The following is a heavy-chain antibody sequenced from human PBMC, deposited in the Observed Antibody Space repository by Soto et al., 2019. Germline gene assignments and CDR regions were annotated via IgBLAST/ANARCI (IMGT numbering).Heavy chain of an antibody. V-gene: IGHV3-23*01. CDR1: GSSFSTFA. CDR3: AKGNYGDYRGFDP. J-gene: IGHJ5*02. Sequence: GSLRLSCAASGSSFSTFAMTWVRQAPGKGLEWVSTIISTGISTYYADSVKGRFTISRANSKNTLYLQMNSLRAEDSAVYYCAKGNYGDYRGFDPWGQGTLVTVSS. CDR2: IISTGIST. D-gene: IGHD4-17*01.